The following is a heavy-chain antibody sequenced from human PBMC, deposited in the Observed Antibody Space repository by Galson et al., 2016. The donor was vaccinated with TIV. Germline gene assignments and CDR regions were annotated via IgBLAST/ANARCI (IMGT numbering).Heavy chain of an antibody. CDR3: VRGSLER. Sequence: SLRLSCAVSGFSFSDYYMVWVRQAPGKGLQWVSYISSTGILTNYADSVKGRFTVSRDNAKGSLFLQMNSLRAEDTALYYCVRGSLERWGQGTLVTVSS. CDR2: ISSTGILT. J-gene: IGHJ4*02. D-gene: IGHD1-1*01. CDR1: GFSFSDYY. V-gene: IGHV3-11*05.